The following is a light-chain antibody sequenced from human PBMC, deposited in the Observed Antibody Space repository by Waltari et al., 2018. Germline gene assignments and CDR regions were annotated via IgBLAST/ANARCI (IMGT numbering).Light chain of an antibody. CDR2: LNSDGRH. CDR1: SGRTSYV. V-gene: IGLV4-69*01. J-gene: IGLJ2*01. CDR3: QTWGNDIHIV. Sequence: QPVLTQSPSASTSLGASVNLTCTLSSGRTSYVIAWHQQQPNKAPRFLMKLNSDGRHIKGDGIPDRFSGSSFGAGRYLTISSLQSEDEADYYCQTWGNDIHIVFGGGTKLTVL.